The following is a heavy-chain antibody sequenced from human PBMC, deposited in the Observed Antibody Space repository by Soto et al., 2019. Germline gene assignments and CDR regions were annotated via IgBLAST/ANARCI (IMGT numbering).Heavy chain of an antibody. CDR2: IIPVFGTA. J-gene: IGHJ6*02. D-gene: IGHD4-17*01. V-gene: IGHV1-69*12. Sequence: QVQLVQSGAEVKKPGSSVKVSCKASGGSLSNYGISWVRQAPGQGLEWMGGIIPVFGTANYGQKFQGRVTXXEXXATSMVYMDVSSRRSEDTAVYYCARGDATKIVVTTYYGMDVWGQGTTVTVSS. CDR3: ARGDATKIVVTTYYGMDV. CDR1: GGSLSNYG.